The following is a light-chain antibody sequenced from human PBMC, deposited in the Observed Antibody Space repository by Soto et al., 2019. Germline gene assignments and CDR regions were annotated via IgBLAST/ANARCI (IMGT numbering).Light chain of an antibody. Sequence: QSALTQPASVSGSPGQSITISCTGTSSDVGRYNYVSWYQQHPGKAPKLMIYDVSNRPSGVSNRFSGSKSGNTASLTISGLQAEDEAEYYCSSYTSSSTAVFGGGTKLTVL. CDR2: DVS. J-gene: IGLJ3*02. V-gene: IGLV2-14*03. CDR3: SSYTSSSTAV. CDR1: SSDVGRYNY.